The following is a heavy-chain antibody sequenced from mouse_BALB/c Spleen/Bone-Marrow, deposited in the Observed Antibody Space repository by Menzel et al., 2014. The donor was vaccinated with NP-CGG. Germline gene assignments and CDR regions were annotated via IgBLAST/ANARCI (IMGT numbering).Heavy chain of an antibody. D-gene: IGHD1-1*01. J-gene: IGHJ3*01. CDR2: INPTTGYT. Sequence: QVQLQQSGAELAKPGASVKVSCKASGYTFTSYWMHWVKQRPGQGLEWIGYINPTTGYTEYNQKFKDKATLTADKSSSTAYMQLSSLTSEDSAVYYCARRAYGSGYGFAYWGQGTLVTVSA. CDR3: ARRAYGSGYGFAY. CDR1: GYTFTSYW. V-gene: IGHV1-7*01.